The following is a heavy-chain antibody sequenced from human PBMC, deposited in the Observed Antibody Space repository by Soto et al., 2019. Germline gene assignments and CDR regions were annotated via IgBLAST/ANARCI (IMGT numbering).Heavy chain of an antibody. CDR2: IYHSGTT. CDR3: SRRGDGSGSLDY. V-gene: IGHV4-4*03. Sequence: QVQLQESGPGLVKPPGTLSLTCAVSGDSISSSIWWSWVRLPPGKGLEWIGEIYHSGTTNYNPTLKSRVTITVDKSKNQFSLNMSSLTAAETAVYYCSRRGDGSGSLDYWGQGTLVTVFS. J-gene: IGHJ4*02. D-gene: IGHD3-10*01. CDR1: GDSISSSIW.